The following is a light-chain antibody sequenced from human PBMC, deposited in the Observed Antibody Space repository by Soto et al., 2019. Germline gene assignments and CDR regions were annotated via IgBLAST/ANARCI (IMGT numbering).Light chain of an antibody. V-gene: IGKV1-5*01. Sequence: DFQMTQSPSTLCASVGDRVTIACRASQNIRSRLAWFQQKPGKAPKLLIYDASSLESGVPQRFSGSGSGTEFTLTISSLQPDDFATYYCQHYKMYSPWTFGQGTKVDIK. CDR1: QNIRSR. CDR3: QHYKMYSPWT. J-gene: IGKJ1*01. CDR2: DAS.